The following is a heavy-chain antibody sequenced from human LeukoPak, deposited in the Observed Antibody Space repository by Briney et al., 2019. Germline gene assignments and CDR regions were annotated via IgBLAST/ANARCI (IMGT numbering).Heavy chain of an antibody. CDR2: ISSSSSYI. V-gene: IGHV3-21*01. D-gene: IGHD3-10*01. Sequence: TGGSLRLSCAASGFTFSNYGMHWVRQAPGKGLEWVSSISSSSSYIYYADSVKGRFTISRDNAKNSLYLQMNSLRAEDTAVYYCARESGPAAGAFDIWGQGTMVTVSS. J-gene: IGHJ3*02. CDR1: GFTFSNYG. CDR3: ARESGPAAGAFDI.